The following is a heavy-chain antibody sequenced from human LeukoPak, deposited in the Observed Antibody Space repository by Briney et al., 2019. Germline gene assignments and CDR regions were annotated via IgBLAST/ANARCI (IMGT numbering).Heavy chain of an antibody. V-gene: IGHV3-30-3*01. CDR1: GFTFSGYG. D-gene: IGHD3-10*01. CDR3: ARKGGFSGSGTFYTRRHYSYHGMDV. Sequence: PGGSLRLSCIASGFTFSGYGLHWVRQAPGKGLEWVALISSDGNSDYYADSVKGRFTISRDNSKNTVYLQMTSLRPEDTALYSCARKGGFSGSGTFYTRRHYSYHGMDVWGQGTMVTVSS. CDR2: ISSDGNSD. J-gene: IGHJ6*02.